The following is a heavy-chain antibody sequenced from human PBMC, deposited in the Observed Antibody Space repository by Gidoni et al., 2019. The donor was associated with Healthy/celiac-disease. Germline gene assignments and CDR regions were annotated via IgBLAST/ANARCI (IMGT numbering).Heavy chain of an antibody. CDR2: INHSGST. Sequence: QVQLQQWGAGLLKPSETLSLTCAVYGGSFSGYYWSWIRQPPGKGLEWIGEINHSGSTNYNPSLKSRVTISVDTSKNQFSLKLSSVTAADTAVYYCARVVIQMVRCVVDYWGQGTLVTVSS. V-gene: IGHV4-34*01. J-gene: IGHJ4*02. CDR3: ARVVIQMVRCVVDY. D-gene: IGHD3-10*01. CDR1: GGSFSGYY.